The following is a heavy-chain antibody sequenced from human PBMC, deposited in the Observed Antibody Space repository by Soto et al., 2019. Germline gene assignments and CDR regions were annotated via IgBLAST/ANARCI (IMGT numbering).Heavy chain of an antibody. Sequence: SETLSLTCTVSGGSISSDYWSWIRQPPGKGLEWIGYIYYSGSTNYNPSLKSRVTISVDTSKNQFSLKLSSVTAADTAVYYCARDYYDSSGYYYAFDYWGQGTLVTVSS. J-gene: IGHJ4*02. CDR3: ARDYYDSSGYYYAFDY. D-gene: IGHD3-22*01. V-gene: IGHV4-59*01. CDR1: GGSISSDY. CDR2: IYYSGST.